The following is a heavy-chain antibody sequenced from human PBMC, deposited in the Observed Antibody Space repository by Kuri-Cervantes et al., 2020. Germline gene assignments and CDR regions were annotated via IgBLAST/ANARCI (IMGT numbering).Heavy chain of an antibody. CDR1: GDSVSSNSAA. Sequence: SCAISGDSVSSNSAAWNWIRQSPSRGLEWLGRTYYRSKWYNDYAVSVKSRITINPDTSKNQFSLQLNSVTPEDTAVYYCARDRRWNYYYGMDVWGQGTTVTVSS. J-gene: IGHJ6*02. V-gene: IGHV6-1*01. D-gene: IGHD4-23*01. CDR2: TYYRSKWYN. CDR3: ARDRRWNYYYGMDV.